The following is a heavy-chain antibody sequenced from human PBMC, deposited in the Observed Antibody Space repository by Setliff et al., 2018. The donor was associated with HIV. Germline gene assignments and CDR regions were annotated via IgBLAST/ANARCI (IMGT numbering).Heavy chain of an antibody. CDR3: ARDFLGDPDWSLDY. CDR1: GYTFTSYG. J-gene: IGHJ4*02. Sequence: GASVKVSCKASGYTFTSYGMSWVRQAPGQGLEWMGWINTYTGNPTYAQDFTGRFVFSLDTSVTTAYLQISSLTAEDTAVYYCARDFLGDPDWSLDYWGQGTLVTVSS. D-gene: IGHD3-9*01. CDR2: INTYTGNP. V-gene: IGHV7-4-1*02.